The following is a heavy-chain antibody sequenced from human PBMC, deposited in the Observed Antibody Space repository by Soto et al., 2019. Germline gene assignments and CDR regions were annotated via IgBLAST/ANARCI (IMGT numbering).Heavy chain of an antibody. CDR2: ISSSSSYI. Sequence: PGGSLRLSCAASGFTFSSYSMNWVRQAPGKGLEWVSSISSSSSYIYYADSVKGRFTISRDNAKNSLYLQMNSLRAEDTAVYYCARADHDYGDYAGNYWGQGTLVTVPS. CDR1: GFTFSSYS. J-gene: IGHJ4*02. D-gene: IGHD4-17*01. CDR3: ARADHDYGDYAGNY. V-gene: IGHV3-21*01.